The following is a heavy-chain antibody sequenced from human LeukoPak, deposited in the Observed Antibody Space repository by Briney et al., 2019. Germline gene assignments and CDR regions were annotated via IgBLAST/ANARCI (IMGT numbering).Heavy chain of an antibody. CDR1: GGSFSGYY. CDR3: ARGGRFLEWPYFDY. V-gene: IGHV4-59*01. D-gene: IGHD3-3*01. CDR2: IYYSGST. Sequence: PSETLSLTCAVYGGSFSGYYWSWIRQPPGKGLEWIGYIYYSGSTNYNPSLKSRVTISVDTSKNQFSLKLSSVTAADTAVYYCARGGRFLEWPYFDYWGQGTLVTVSS. J-gene: IGHJ4*02.